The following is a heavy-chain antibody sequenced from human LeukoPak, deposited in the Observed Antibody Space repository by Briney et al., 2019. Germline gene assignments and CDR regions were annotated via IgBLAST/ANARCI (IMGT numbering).Heavy chain of an antibody. CDR1: GFTFSSYG. Sequence: QPGGSLRLSCAASGFTFSSYGMHWVRQAPGKGLEWVAFIRYDGSNKYYADSVRGRFTISRDNSKNTLYLQMNSLRAEDTAVYYCAKAAHYDILTGEDYWGQGTLVTVSS. J-gene: IGHJ4*02. V-gene: IGHV3-30*02. D-gene: IGHD3-9*01. CDR2: IRYDGSNK. CDR3: AKAAHYDILTGEDY.